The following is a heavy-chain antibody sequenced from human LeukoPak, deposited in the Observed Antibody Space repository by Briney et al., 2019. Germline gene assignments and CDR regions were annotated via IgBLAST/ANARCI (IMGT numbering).Heavy chain of an antibody. J-gene: IGHJ6*02. CDR3: ATDSDYGGRYYYYGMDV. CDR2: FDPEDGET. Sequence: ASVKVSCKVSGYTLTELSMHWVRQAPGKGLEWMGGFDPEDGETIYAQKFQGRVTMTEDTSTDTAYMELSSLRSEDTAVYYCATDSDYGGRYYYYGMDVWGQGTTVTVSS. D-gene: IGHD4-23*01. CDR1: GYTLTELS. V-gene: IGHV1-24*01.